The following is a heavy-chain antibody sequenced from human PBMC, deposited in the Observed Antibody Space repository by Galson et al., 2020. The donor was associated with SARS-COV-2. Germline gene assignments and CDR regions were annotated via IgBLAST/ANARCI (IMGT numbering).Heavy chain of an antibody. CDR2: VYDYGSA. Sequence: SETLSLTCAVSGGSISSGGYSWSWIRQPPGKGLEWIGYVYDYGSAYYNPSLKTRLTISLDTSKNQFSLNLRSVTAADTAVYYCARKQPGKYYYPYGMEVWGQGTTVTGSS. CDR1: GGSISSGGYS. CDR3: ARKQPGKYYYPYGMEV. J-gene: IGHJ6*02. D-gene: IGHD6-13*01. V-gene: IGHV4-30-4*07.